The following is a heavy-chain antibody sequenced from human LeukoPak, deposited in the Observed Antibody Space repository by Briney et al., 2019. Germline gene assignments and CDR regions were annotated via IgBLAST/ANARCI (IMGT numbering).Heavy chain of an antibody. V-gene: IGHV4-34*01. CDR3: ARLRLRYFDWSKPYYFDY. CDR2: INHSGST. J-gene: IGHJ4*02. Sequence: SETLSLTCTVSGGSISSYYWSWIRQPPGKGLEWIGEINHSGSTNYNPSLKSRVTISVDTSKNQFSLKLSSVTAADTAVYYCARLRLRYFDWSKPYYFDYWGQGTLVTVSS. CDR1: GGSISSYY. D-gene: IGHD3-9*01.